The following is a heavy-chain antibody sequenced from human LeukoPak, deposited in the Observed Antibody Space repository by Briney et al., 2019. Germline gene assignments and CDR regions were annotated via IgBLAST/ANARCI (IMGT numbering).Heavy chain of an antibody. CDR1: GFTFTSYW. CDR3: ARSSGSGWSFFDY. D-gene: IGHD6-19*01. CDR2: IYPTDSDA. Sequence: GESLKISCKGSGFTFTSYWIGWVRQIPGKGLEWLGIIYPTDSDARYNPSFEGQVTLSADKSISTAYLQWSSLKASDTAMYYCARSSGSGWSFFDYWGQGTLVTVSS. J-gene: IGHJ4*02. V-gene: IGHV5-51*01.